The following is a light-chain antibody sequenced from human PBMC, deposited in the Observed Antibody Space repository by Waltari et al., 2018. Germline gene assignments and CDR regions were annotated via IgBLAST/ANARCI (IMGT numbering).Light chain of an antibody. CDR2: DNN. CDR3: GAGDSSLSVVV. J-gene: IGLJ2*01. CDR1: SSNIGNNY. V-gene: IGLV1-51*01. Sequence: QSVLTQPPSVSAAPGQKITISCSGSSSNIGNNYVSWYQQLPGTAPKLLIYDNNQRPSGIPDGCSGSKSGTSATLDITGLQTGDEADYYCGAGDSSLSVVVFGGGTELTVL.